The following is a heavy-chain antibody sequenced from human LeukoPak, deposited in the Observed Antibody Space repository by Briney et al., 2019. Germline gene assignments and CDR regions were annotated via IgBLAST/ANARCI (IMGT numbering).Heavy chain of an antibody. Sequence: PGGSLRLSCAASGFTFSNYNMNWVRQAPGKGLEWVSSISSSSSYIYYADSVKGRFTISRDNAKNSLYLQMGSLRAEDTAVYYCARDSRGNHQLSDYWGQGTLVTVSS. V-gene: IGHV3-21*01. CDR2: ISSSSSYI. CDR1: GFTFSNYN. J-gene: IGHJ4*02. CDR3: ARDSRGNHQLSDY. D-gene: IGHD2-2*01.